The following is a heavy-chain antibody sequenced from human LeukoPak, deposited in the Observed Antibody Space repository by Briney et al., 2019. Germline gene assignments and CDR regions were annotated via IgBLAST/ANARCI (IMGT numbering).Heavy chain of an antibody. CDR3: ARVSPDTVTTLQYFDY. CDR1: GFTFDDYA. V-gene: IGHV3-9*01. D-gene: IGHD4-17*01. J-gene: IGHJ4*02. Sequence: GGSLRLSCAVSGFTFDDYAMHWVRQVPGKGLEWVSGINWNSDSIGYADSVKGRFTISRDNAKNSLYLQMNSLRAEDTAVYYCARVSPDTVTTLQYFDYWGQGTLVTVSS. CDR2: INWNSDSI.